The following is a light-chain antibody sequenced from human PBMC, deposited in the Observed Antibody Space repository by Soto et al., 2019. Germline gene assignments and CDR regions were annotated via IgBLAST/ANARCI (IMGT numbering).Light chain of an antibody. Sequence: QSVLTQPASVSGSPGQSITISCTGTSSDVGGYNYVSWYQQHPGKAPKLMIYEVSNRPSGVSNRFSGSKSGNTASLTISGLQAEDDADYYCSSYTSRSTRYVFGTGTKVTVL. CDR2: EVS. V-gene: IGLV2-14*01. CDR1: SSDVGGYNY. J-gene: IGLJ1*01. CDR3: SSYTSRSTRYV.